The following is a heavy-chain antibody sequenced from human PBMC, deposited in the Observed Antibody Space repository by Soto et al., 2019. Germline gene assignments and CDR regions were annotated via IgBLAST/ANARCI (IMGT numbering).Heavy chain of an antibody. CDR3: ATDYQTVLGPRRPFKVRGVFITEHLRYHGMDV. Sequence: ASVKVSCKVSGHTLTELSMFWVRQAPGIGLEWMGGFDPEAGETIYAQKFQGRVTMTEDTSSDTAYMELSSLRSEDTAVYYCATDYQTVLGPRRPFKVRGVFITEHLRYHGMDVWGQGTTVTVSS. D-gene: IGHD3-10*01. CDR1: GHTLTELS. J-gene: IGHJ6*02. CDR2: FDPEAGET. V-gene: IGHV1-24*01.